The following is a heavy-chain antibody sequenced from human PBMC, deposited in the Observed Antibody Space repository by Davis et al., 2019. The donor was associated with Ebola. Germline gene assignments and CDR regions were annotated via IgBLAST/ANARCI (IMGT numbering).Heavy chain of an antibody. V-gene: IGHV3-15*07. D-gene: IGHD2/OR15-2a*01. Sequence: GGSLRLSCEGAGFVISNAYMNWVRQAPGKGLEWVGRIKSKTDGETVDYAAPVKGRFTISRDDLKNTVYLQMNSLKVEDTGVYYCISRTTVGYWGQGTLVTVSS. CDR3: ISRTTVGY. CDR2: IKSKTDGETV. J-gene: IGHJ4*02. CDR1: GFVISNAY.